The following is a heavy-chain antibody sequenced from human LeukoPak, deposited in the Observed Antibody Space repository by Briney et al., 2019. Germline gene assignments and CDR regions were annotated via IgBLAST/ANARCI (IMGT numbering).Heavy chain of an antibody. CDR2: IYHSGST. Sequence: SETLSLTCAVSGGSISSYNWWSWVRQPPGKGLEWIGEIYHSGSTNSNPSLKSRVTISVDKSNNQFSLQLSSVTAADTAVYYCARGGNYCIDYWGQGTLVTVSS. D-gene: IGHD2-15*01. V-gene: IGHV4-4*02. CDR3: ARGGNYCIDY. CDR1: GGSISSYNW. J-gene: IGHJ4*02.